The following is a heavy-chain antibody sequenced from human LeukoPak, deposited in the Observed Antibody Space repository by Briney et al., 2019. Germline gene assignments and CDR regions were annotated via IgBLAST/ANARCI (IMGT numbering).Heavy chain of an antibody. D-gene: IGHD3-9*01. Sequence: ASVKVSCKTSGYTFTRYAMHWVRQAPGQRLEWMGWINAGNGNTKYSQKFQGRVTITRDTSASTAYMELSSLRSEDSAVYFCARSPFFDILTGGAFDIWGQGTTVAVSS. CDR2: INAGNGNT. CDR1: GYTFTRYA. CDR3: ARSPFFDILTGGAFDI. J-gene: IGHJ3*02. V-gene: IGHV1-3*01.